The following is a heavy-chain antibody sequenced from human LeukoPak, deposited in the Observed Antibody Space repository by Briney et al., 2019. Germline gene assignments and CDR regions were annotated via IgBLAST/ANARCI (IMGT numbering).Heavy chain of an antibody. V-gene: IGHV4-30-2*01. CDR2: IYHSGST. CDR1: GGSISSGGYS. J-gene: IGHJ5*02. D-gene: IGHD2-15*01. CDR3: ARTLVVVPWVNWFDP. Sequence: SETLSLTCAVSGGSISSGGYSWSWIRQPPGKGLEWIGYIYHSGSTYYNPSLKSRVTISVDRPKNQFSLKLSSVTAADTAVYYCARTLVVVPWVNWFDPWGQGTLVTVSS.